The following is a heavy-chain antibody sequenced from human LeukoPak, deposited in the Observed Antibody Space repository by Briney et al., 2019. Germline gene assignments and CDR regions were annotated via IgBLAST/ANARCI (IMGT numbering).Heavy chain of an antibody. CDR2: FNSDGSST. CDR3: ARESGSYLVAY. Sequence: GGSLRLSCAASIFTFSGYWMPWVPQATGKGLVWVSRFNSDGSSTSYADSVKGRFNISRDNAKNTLYLQMNSLRAEDTAVYYCARESGSYLVAYWGQGTLVSVSS. V-gene: IGHV3-74*01. J-gene: IGHJ4*02. CDR1: IFTFSGYW. D-gene: IGHD1-26*01.